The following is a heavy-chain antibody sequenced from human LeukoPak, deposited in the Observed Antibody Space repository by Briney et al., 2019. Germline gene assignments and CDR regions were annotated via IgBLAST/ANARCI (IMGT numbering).Heavy chain of an antibody. D-gene: IGHD3-22*01. CDR3: ARANYYDSSGYRFWRSKEAYFDY. CDR2: ISSSSSYI. J-gene: IGHJ4*02. V-gene: IGHV3-21*01. CDR1: GFTFSSYS. Sequence: PGGSLRLSCAASGFTFSSYSMNWVRQAPGKGLERVSSISSSSSYIYYADSVKGRFTISRDNAKNSLYLQMNSLRAEDTAVYYCARANYYDSSGYRFWRSKEAYFDYWGQGTLVTVSS.